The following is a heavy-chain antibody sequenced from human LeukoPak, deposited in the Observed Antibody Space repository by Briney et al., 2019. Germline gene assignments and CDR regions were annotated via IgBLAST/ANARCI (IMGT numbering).Heavy chain of an antibody. CDR2: MNPNSGNT. CDR1: GYTFTSYD. V-gene: IGHV1-8*01. D-gene: IGHD6-19*01. J-gene: IGHJ4*02. Sequence: WASVKVSCKASGYTFTSYDINWVRQATGQGLEWMGWMNPNSGNTGYAQKFQGSVTLTRNTSISTAYMELSSLRSEDTAVYYCARKSTPSSGWTPFDYWGQGTLVTVSS. CDR3: ARKSTPSSGWTPFDY.